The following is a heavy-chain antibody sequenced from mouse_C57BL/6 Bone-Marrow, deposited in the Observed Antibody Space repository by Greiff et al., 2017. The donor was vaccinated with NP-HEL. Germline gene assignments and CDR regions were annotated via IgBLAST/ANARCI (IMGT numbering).Heavy chain of an antibody. CDR1: GYTFTNYT. V-gene: IGHV1-4*01. D-gene: IGHD1-1*01. CDR3: ARSGRGFAY. J-gene: IGHJ3*01. CDR2: INPSSGYT. Sequence: QVQLQQSGAELARPGASVKMSCKASGYTFTNYTMHWVKQRPGQGLEWIGYINPSSGYTKYNQKFKDKATLTADKSSSTAYMQLSSLTSEDSAVYYCARSGRGFAYWGQGTLVTVSA.